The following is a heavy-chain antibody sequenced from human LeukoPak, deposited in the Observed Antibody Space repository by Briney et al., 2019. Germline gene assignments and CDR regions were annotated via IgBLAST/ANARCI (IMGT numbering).Heavy chain of an antibody. CDR3: ARDRGIAVAGRDY. CDR1: GYTFTGYY. J-gene: IGHJ4*02. Sequence: ASVKVSCKASGYTFTGYYMHWVRQAPGQGLEWMGWINPNSGGTNYAQKFQGRVTMTRDTSISTAYTELSRLRSDDTAVYYCARDRGIAVAGRDYWGQGTLVTVSS. CDR2: INPNSGGT. D-gene: IGHD6-19*01. V-gene: IGHV1-2*02.